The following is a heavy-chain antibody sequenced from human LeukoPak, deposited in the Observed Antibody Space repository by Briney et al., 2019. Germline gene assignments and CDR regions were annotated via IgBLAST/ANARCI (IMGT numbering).Heavy chain of an antibody. V-gene: IGHV3-7*01. D-gene: IGHD4-17*01. J-gene: IGHJ3*02. CDR1: GFTFSHYG. CDR3: ARGVTTGVDAFDI. CDR2: IKHDGSEK. Sequence: PGESLRLSCAASGFTFSHYGMHWVRQAPGKGLEWVANIKHDGSEKYYVDSVKGRFTISRDNAKNSVYLQMNSLRAEDTAVYYCARGVTTGVDAFDIWGQGTMVTVSS.